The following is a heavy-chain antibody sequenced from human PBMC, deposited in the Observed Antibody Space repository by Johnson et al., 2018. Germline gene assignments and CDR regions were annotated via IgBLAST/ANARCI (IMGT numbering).Heavy chain of an antibody. CDR2: INSDGSST. CDR1: GFTFSSYW. V-gene: IGHV3-74*01. CDR3: ARAENYYYYYMDV. J-gene: IGHJ6*03. Sequence: VQLQESGGGLVQTGGSLRLSCAASGFTFSSYWMHWVRQAPGKGLVWVSRINSDGSSTSYADSVKGRFTISRDNAKNTLYLQMNSLRAEDTAVYYCARAENYYYYYMDVWGKGTTVTVSS.